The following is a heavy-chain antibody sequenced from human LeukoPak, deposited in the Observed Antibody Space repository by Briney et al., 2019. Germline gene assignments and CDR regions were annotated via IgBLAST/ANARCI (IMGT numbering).Heavy chain of an antibody. Sequence: SETLSLTCAVYGGSFSGYYWSWIGQPPGKGLEWIGEINHSGSTNYNPSLKSRVTISVDTSKNQFSLKLSSVTAADTAVYYCASRWDSSGYYYDYWGQGTLVTVSS. V-gene: IGHV4-34*01. D-gene: IGHD3-22*01. CDR1: GGSFSGYY. CDR2: INHSGST. J-gene: IGHJ4*02. CDR3: ASRWDSSGYYYDY.